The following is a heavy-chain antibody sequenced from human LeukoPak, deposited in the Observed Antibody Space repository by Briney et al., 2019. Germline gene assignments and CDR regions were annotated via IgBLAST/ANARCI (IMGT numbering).Heavy chain of an antibody. CDR1: GFSLSTYV. CDR3: AKESVAYYFFYNMDV. Sequence: GGSLRLSCTASGFSLSTYVIHWVRQAPGKGLEWAALIAYDGSSKYYADSVKGRFTISRDNSQNTLYLQMNSLRPEDTALYYCAKESVAYYFFYNMDVWGQGTTVTVSS. D-gene: IGHD3-10*01. J-gene: IGHJ6*02. V-gene: IGHV3-30*18. CDR2: IAYDGSSK.